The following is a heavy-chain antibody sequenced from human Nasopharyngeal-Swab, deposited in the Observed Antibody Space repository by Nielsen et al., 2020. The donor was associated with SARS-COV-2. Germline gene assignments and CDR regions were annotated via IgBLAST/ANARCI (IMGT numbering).Heavy chain of an antibody. J-gene: IGHJ4*02. CDR2: ISSSGSTI. V-gene: IGHV3-48*03. D-gene: IGHD6-13*01. CDR1: GFTFSSYE. CDR3: AREGGIAAAGHDY. Sequence: GGSLRLSCAASGFTFSSYEMNWVRQAPGKGLEWVSYISSSGSTIYYPDSVKGRFTISRDNAKNSLYLQMNSLRAEDTAVYYCAREGGIAAAGHDYWGQGTLVTVSS.